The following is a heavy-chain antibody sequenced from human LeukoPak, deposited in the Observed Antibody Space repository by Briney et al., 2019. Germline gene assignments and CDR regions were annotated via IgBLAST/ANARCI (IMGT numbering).Heavy chain of an antibody. CDR1: GGTFSSYA. CDR3: AVSYCSSTSCYKYYFDY. V-gene: IGHV1-69*04. J-gene: IGHJ4*02. D-gene: IGHD2-2*02. Sequence: SVKVSCKASGGTFSSYAISWVRQAPGQGLEWMGRIIPILGIANYAQKFQGRVTITADKSTSTAYMELSSLRSDDTAVYYCAVSYCSSTSCYKYYFDYWGQGTLVTVSS. CDR2: IIPILGIA.